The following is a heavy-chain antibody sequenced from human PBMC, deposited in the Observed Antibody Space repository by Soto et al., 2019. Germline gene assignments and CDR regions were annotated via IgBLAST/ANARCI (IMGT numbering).Heavy chain of an antibody. J-gene: IGHJ4*02. CDR1: VFTFSSYW. CDR3: ARAYYDFWSGYYRDLDY. Sequence: GGSLRLACAASVFTFSSYWMHWVRQAPGKGLVWVSRINSDGSSTSYADSGKGRFTISRDNAKNTLYLQMNSLRAEDTAVYYCARAYYDFWSGYYRDLDYWGQGTLVTVPS. CDR2: INSDGSST. D-gene: IGHD3-3*01. V-gene: IGHV3-74*01.